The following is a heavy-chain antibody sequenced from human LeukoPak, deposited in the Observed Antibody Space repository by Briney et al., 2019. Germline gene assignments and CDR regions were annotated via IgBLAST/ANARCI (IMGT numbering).Heavy chain of an antibody. J-gene: IGHJ3*01. CDR3: VVATVWAFDV. Sequence: GGSLRLSCAASGFTFSRYWMYWVRQAPGKGLAWVANIKEDGSANYYVDSVKGRFTISRDNAKSSLYLQMNSLRAEDTAVYYCVVATVWAFDVWGQGTMVTVSS. V-gene: IGHV3-7*01. D-gene: IGHD2-15*01. CDR1: GFTFSRYW. CDR2: IKEDGSAN.